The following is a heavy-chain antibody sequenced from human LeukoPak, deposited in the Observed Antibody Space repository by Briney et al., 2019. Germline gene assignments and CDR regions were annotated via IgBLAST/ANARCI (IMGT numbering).Heavy chain of an antibody. CDR1: GGSISSYY. D-gene: IGHD3-10*01. V-gene: IGHV4-59*01. CDR3: ARGLITMVRGIISWSYMDV. J-gene: IGHJ6*03. Sequence: SETLSLTCTVSGGSISSYYWSWIRQPPGKGLEWIGYIYYSGSTNYNPSLKSRVTISVDTSKNQFSLKLSSVTAADTAVYYCARGLITMVRGIISWSYMDVWGKGTTVTVSS. CDR2: IYYSGST.